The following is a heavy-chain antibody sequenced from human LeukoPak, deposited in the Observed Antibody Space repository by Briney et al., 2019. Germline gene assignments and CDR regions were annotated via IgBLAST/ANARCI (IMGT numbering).Heavy chain of an antibody. CDR3: ARFLSNGMDV. CDR1: GDAFISYG. J-gene: IGHJ6*02. Sequence: ASVKVSCRASGDAFISYGITWVRQAPGQGLEWVGWISPDNGNTNYAQKLQGRVTLTTDTSTSTAYMELRSLRSDDTAVYYCARFLSNGMDVWGQGTTVTVSS. D-gene: IGHD3-16*01. V-gene: IGHV1-18*01. CDR2: ISPDNGNT.